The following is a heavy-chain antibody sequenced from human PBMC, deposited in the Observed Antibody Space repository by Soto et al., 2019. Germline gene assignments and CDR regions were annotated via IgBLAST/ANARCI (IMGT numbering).Heavy chain of an antibody. CDR1: GGTFSNYA. J-gene: IGHJ2*01. V-gene: IGHV1-69*01. Sequence: QVQLVQSGAEVKKPGSSVKVSCKASGGTFSNYAISWVRQAPGQGLEWMGGIIPIFGTTKYAQKFQGRVTITADESTSTAYMELSSLRSEDTAVYYCASVVEWELPWYFDLWGRGTLVTVS. D-gene: IGHD1-26*01. CDR2: IIPIFGTT. CDR3: ASVVEWELPWYFDL.